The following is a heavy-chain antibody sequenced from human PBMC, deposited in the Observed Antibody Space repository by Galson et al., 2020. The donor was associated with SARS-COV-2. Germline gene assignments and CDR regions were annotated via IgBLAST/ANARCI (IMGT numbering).Heavy chain of an antibody. CDR2: FDPEDGET. Sequence: ASVKVSCKVSGYTFTELSMHWVRQAPGKGLEWMGGFDPEDGETIYAQKFQGRVTMTEDTSTDTAYMELSSLRSEDTGVYYCATGPPIGAPNWFDPWGQGTLVTVSS. V-gene: IGHV1-24*01. D-gene: IGHD3-16*01. J-gene: IGHJ5*02. CDR1: GYTFTELS. CDR3: ATGPPIGAPNWFDP.